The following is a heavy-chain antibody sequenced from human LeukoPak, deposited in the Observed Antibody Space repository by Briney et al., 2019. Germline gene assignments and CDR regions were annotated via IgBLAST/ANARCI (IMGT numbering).Heavy chain of an antibody. CDR3: ARDRHLGLPGPY. J-gene: IGHJ4*02. Sequence: GGSLRLSCAASGFTFSSYAMHWVRQAPGKGLEWVAVISYDGSNKYYADSVKGRFTISRDNSKNTLYLQMNSLGAEDTAVYYCARDRHLGLPGPYWGQGTLVTVSS. D-gene: IGHD7-27*01. V-gene: IGHV3-30-3*01. CDR2: ISYDGSNK. CDR1: GFTFSSYA.